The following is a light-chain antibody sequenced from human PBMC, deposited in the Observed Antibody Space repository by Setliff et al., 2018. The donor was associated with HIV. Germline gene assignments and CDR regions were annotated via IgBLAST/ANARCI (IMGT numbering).Light chain of an antibody. J-gene: IGLJ1*01. Sequence: QSVLSQPASVSGSPVQSITISCTGTPSDVGGFTLVSWYQKYPDRVPKLIIYDVSKRPSRVSDRFSGSKSANTASLTISGLQAEDAADYFCFSYTNTDTFVFGTGTNVTGL. V-gene: IGLV2-23*02. CDR3: FSYTNTDTFV. CDR2: DVS. CDR1: PSDVGGFTL.